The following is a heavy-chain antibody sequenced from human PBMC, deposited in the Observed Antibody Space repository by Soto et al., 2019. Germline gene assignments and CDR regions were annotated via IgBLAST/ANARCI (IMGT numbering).Heavy chain of an antibody. CDR2: INPSGGHT. CDR1: GNTFTNYY. V-gene: IGHV1-46*01. J-gene: IGHJ4*02. D-gene: IGHD2-21*02. Sequence: QVQLMQSGAEVKKPGASVKVSCKASGNTFTNYYIHWVRQAPGQGLEWMGTINPSGGHTTYAQKFLGRVTMTRDTSTSTLYMELTSLRSEDTAVYYCARGGHVVVVTAAFDSWGQGPLVTVSS. CDR3: ARGGHVVVVTAAFDS.